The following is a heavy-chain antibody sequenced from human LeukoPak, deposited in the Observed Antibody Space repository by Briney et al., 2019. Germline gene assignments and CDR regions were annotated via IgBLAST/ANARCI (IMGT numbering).Heavy chain of an antibody. J-gene: IGHJ4*02. CDR2: VSSTGSTI. Sequence: GGSLRLSCAASGFTFSNYEMNWVRRAPGQGLEWVSYVSSTGSTIYYEDSVKGRFTIYRDNDKNSLYLQMNSPRAEDTAVYYCARSFAYWGQGTLVTVS. V-gene: IGHV3-48*03. CDR1: GFTFSNYE. CDR3: ARSFAY.